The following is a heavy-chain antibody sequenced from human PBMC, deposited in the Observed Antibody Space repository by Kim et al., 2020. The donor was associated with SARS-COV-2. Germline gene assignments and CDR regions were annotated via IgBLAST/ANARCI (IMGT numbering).Heavy chain of an antibody. J-gene: IGHJ5*02. CDR1: GGSISSLSW. Sequence: SETLSLTCTVSGGSISSLSWWSWVRQAPGKGLEWIGEISHRGSPNYHPSLKSRMTISIDNSKNQFSLKLTSVTAADTAIYFCAGFSADMMSMMWGRGGWLDPWGPGTRATVS. CDR3: AGFSADMMSMMWGRGGWLDP. D-gene: IGHD3-16*01. V-gene: IGHV4-4*02. CDR2: ISHRGSP.